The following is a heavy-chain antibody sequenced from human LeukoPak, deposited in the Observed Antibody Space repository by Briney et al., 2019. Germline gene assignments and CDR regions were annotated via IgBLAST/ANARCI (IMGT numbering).Heavy chain of an antibody. CDR3: AKGTDRYRYYFDY. V-gene: IGHV3-23*01. Sequence: PGGSLRLSCAASGFTFSSYAMNWVRQAPGKGLEWVSVISGSGGSTYYADSVKGQFTISRDNSKNTLYLQMNSLRAEDTAVYYCAKGTDRYRYYFDYWGQGTLVTASS. J-gene: IGHJ4*02. D-gene: IGHD3-9*01. CDR2: ISGSGGST. CDR1: GFTFSSYA.